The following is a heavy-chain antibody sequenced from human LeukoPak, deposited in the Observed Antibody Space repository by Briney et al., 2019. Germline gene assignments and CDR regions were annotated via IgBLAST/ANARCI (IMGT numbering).Heavy chain of an antibody. CDR1: GGSISSGDYY. Sequence: PSQTLSLTCTVSGGSISSGDYYWSWIRQPPGKGLEWIGYIYYSGSTYYNPSLKSRVTISVDTSKNQFSLKLSSVTAADTAVYYCARHSSYYYDSSGYYSDYWGQGTLVTVSS. J-gene: IGHJ4*02. CDR2: IYYSGST. CDR3: ARHSSYYYDSSGYYSDY. D-gene: IGHD3-22*01. V-gene: IGHV4-30-4*08.